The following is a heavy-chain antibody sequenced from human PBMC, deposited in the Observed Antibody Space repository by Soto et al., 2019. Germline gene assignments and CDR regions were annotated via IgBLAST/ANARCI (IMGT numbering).Heavy chain of an antibody. V-gene: IGHV1-18*01. D-gene: IGHD3-16*01. CDR1: GYTFSNDG. CDR2: ISAYNGNT. Sequence: ASVKVSCKASGYTFSNDGINWVRQAPGQGLEWMGWISAYNGNTEYAQNFQGRVTMTTDTSTSTAYMELRSLRSEDTAVYYCARGLFGSFDYWGQGTLVTVSS. J-gene: IGHJ4*02. CDR3: ARGLFGSFDY.